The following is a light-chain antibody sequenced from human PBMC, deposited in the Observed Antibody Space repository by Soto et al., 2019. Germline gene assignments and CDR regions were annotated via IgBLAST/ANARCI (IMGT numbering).Light chain of an antibody. V-gene: IGLV2-8*01. J-gene: IGLJ1*01. CDR2: EVS. Sequence: QSVLTQPPSASGSPGQSVTISCTGTSSDVGGYSSVAWFQHYPGKAPKLMIYEVSKRPSGVPDRFSGSKSGNTASLTVSGLQAEDEADYYCISYAGSNNYVFGTGTKVTVL. CDR1: SSDVGGYSS. CDR3: ISYAGSNNYV.